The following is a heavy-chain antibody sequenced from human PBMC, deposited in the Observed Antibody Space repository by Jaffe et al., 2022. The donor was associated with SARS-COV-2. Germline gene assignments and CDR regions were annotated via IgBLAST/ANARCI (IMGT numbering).Heavy chain of an antibody. J-gene: IGHJ4*02. D-gene: IGHD1-1*01. V-gene: IGHV3-30*18. CDR1: GFTFSSYG. CDR2: ISYDGSNK. CDR3: AKDWDGLKGGNNNYFDY. Sequence: QVQLVESGGGVVQPGRSLRLSCAASGFTFSSYGMHWVRQAPGKGLEWVAVISYDGSNKYYADSVKGRFTISRDNSKNTLYLQMNSLRAEDTAVYYCAKDWDGLKGGNNNYFDYWGQGTLVTVSS.